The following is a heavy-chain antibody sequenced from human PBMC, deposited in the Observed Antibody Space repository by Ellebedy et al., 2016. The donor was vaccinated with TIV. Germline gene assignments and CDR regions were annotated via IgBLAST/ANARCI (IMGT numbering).Heavy chain of an antibody. V-gene: IGHV3-30-3*01. D-gene: IGHD6-13*01. Sequence: GASLKISCVGSGFSFSTYSMHWVRQAPGKGLEWVAVAAYNGINKFYAEFVKGRFTISRDDSKNILYLQMNSLRPEDTALYYCARDETQYSSTWHNYYYYYGMDVWGQGTTVTVSS. CDR3: ARDETQYSSTWHNYYYYYGMDV. CDR1: GFSFSTYS. CDR2: AAYNGINK. J-gene: IGHJ6*02.